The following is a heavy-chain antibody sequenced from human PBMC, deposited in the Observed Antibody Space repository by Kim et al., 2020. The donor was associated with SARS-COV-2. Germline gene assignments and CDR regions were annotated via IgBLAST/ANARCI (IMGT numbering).Heavy chain of an antibody. V-gene: IGHV3-30*18. CDR1: GFTFSSYG. CDR3: AKDFVPES. CDR2: ISYDGSNK. Sequence: GGSLRLSCAASGFTFSSYGMHWVRQAPGKGLEWVAVISYDGSNKYYADSVKGRFTISRDNSKNTLYLQMNSLRAEDTAVYYCAKDFVPESWGQGTLVTVSS. J-gene: IGHJ4*02.